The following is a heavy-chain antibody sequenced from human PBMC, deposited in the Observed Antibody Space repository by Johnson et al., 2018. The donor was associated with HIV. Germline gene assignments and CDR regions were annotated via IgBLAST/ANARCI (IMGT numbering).Heavy chain of an antibody. J-gene: IGHJ3*02. CDR1: GFRFSDYY. CDR3: ASSFYQPLRAFDI. V-gene: IGHV3-11*01. D-gene: IGHD2-15*01. CDR2: ISSSGSTI. Sequence: QVQLVESGGGLVKPGGSLRLSCAASGFRFSDYYMSWIRQAPGKGLEWVSYISSSGSTIYYADFVKGRFTISRDNAKKSLYLQMNSLRAEDTAVYYCASSFYQPLRAFDIWGQGAMVTVSS.